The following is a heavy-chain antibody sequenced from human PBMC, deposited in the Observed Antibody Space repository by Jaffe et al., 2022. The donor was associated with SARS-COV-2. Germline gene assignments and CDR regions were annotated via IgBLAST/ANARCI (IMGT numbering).Heavy chain of an antibody. CDR1: GGSISSSSYY. J-gene: IGHJ6*02. Sequence: QLQLQESGPGLVKPSETLSLTCTVSGGSISSSSYYWGWIRQPPGKGLEWIGSIYYSGSTYYNPSLKSRVTISVDTSKNQFSLKLSSVTAADTAVYYCAGDTYSSSWYPYYYYYGMDVWGQGTTVTVSS. D-gene: IGHD6-13*01. CDR2: IYYSGST. CDR3: AGDTYSSSWYPYYYYYGMDV. V-gene: IGHV4-39*01.